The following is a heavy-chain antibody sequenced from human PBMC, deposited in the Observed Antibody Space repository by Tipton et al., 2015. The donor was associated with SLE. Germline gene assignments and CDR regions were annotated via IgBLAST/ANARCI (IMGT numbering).Heavy chain of an antibody. CDR1: GGSLSIGYFY. Sequence: TLSLTCSVSGGSLSIGYFYWSWIRQPAGGGLEWIGRIYTNEKTNYNPSLKSRGTMSVDTSKNHFSLKLISVTAADTAVYYCAREFLNPVTTVHYYFDLWGRGTLVTVSS. J-gene: IGHJ2*01. D-gene: IGHD4-11*01. V-gene: IGHV4-61*02. CDR3: AREFLNPVTTVHYYFDL. CDR2: IYTNEKT.